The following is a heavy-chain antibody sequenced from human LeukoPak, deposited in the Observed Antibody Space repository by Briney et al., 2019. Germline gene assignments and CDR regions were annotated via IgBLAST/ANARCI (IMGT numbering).Heavy chain of an antibody. D-gene: IGHD3-10*01. J-gene: IGHJ4*02. CDR3: ARDLSAGGNIIRVGY. CDR1: GYAFTSYY. CDR2: INPDSGST. Sequence: ASVKVSCKXSGYAFTSYYIHWVRQAPRQGLEWMGIINPDSGSTNYAQKFRGRVTMTRHTSTSTVYMALSSLRSEDTAVYYCARDLSAGGNIIRVGYWGQGTQVTVFS. V-gene: IGHV1-46*01.